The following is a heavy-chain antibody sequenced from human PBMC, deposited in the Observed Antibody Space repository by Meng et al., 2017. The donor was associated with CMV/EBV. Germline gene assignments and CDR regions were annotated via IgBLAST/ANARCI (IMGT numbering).Heavy chain of an antibody. CDR1: GFTVSSGY. CDR3: AGSTVVNVGGY. V-gene: IGHV3-66*02. CDR2: TYNNGDT. J-gene: IGHJ4*02. Sequence: GESLKISCAASGFTVSSGYMGWVRQAPGKGLEWVSITYNNGDTYYADSVKGRFTISRDRSTNTVHLQMNRLTAADTAVYYCAGSTVVNVGGYWGRGSLVTVSS. D-gene: IGHD4-23*01.